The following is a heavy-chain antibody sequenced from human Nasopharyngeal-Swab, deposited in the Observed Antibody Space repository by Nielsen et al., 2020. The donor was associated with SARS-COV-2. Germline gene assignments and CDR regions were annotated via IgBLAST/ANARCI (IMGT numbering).Heavy chain of an antibody. J-gene: IGHJ6*02. CDR3: ASGDYYYYYGMDV. Sequence: GSLRLSCTVSGGSISSYYWSWIRQPAGKGLEWIGRIYTSGSTNYNPSLKSRVTMSVDTSKNQFSLKLSSVTAADTAVYYCASGDYYYYYGMDVWGQGTTVTVS. CDR2: IYTSGST. V-gene: IGHV4-4*07. CDR1: GGSISSYY.